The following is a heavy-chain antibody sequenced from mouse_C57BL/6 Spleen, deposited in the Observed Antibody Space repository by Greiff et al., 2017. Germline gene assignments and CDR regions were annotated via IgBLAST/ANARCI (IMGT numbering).Heavy chain of an antibody. CDR1: GFNIKDDY. CDR2: IDPENGDT. CDR3: TAFYDDYDARVY. J-gene: IGHJ2*01. Sequence: EVQLQQSGAELVRPGASVKLSCTASGFNIKDDYMHWVKQRPEQGLEWIGWIDPENGDTEYASKFQGKATITEDTSSNTAYLQLSSLTSEDTAVYYCTAFYDDYDARVYWGQGTTLTVSA. D-gene: IGHD2-4*01. V-gene: IGHV14-4*01.